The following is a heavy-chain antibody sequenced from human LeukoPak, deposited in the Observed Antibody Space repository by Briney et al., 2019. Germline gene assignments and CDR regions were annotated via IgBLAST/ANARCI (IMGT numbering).Heavy chain of an antibody. Sequence: GGSLRLSCAASGFTFSSYGMHWVRQAPGKGLEWVAFIRYDGSNKYYADSVKGRFTISRDNSKNTLYLQMNSLRAEDTAVYYCAKVEGCSSTSCYGNWFDPWSQGTLVTVSS. J-gene: IGHJ5*02. CDR1: GFTFSSYG. V-gene: IGHV3-30*02. D-gene: IGHD2-2*01. CDR2: IRYDGSNK. CDR3: AKVEGCSSTSCYGNWFDP.